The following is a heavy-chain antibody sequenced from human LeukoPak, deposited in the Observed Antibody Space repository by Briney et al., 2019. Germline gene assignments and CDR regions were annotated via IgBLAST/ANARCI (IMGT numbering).Heavy chain of an antibody. J-gene: IGHJ4*02. V-gene: IGHV4-59*08. CDR1: GGSISSYY. Sequence: SETLSLTCTVSGGSISSYYWSWIRQPPGKGLEWIGFIYYSGSTNYNPSLKSRVTISIDTPKNQFSLRLSSVTAADTAVYYCARHSRGDSGTYYLEWGQGTLVIVSS. D-gene: IGHD3-10*01. CDR2: IYYSGST. CDR3: ARHSRGDSGTYYLE.